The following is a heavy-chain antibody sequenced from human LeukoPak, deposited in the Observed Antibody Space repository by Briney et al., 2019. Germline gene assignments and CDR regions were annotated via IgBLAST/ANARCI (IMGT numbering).Heavy chain of an antibody. J-gene: IGHJ3*01. CDR2: IKSKTDGGTI. V-gene: IGHV3-15*01. CDR1: GFTFSNVW. D-gene: IGHD3-3*01. CDR3: STDFWSGYYTFFDV. Sequence: GGSLRLSCAASGFTFSNVWMSWVRQAPGKGLEWVGRIKSKTDGGTIDYAAPVKGRFTISREDSKNTLYLQMKSLKTEDTAVYYCSTDFWSGYYTFFDVWGQGTMVTVSS.